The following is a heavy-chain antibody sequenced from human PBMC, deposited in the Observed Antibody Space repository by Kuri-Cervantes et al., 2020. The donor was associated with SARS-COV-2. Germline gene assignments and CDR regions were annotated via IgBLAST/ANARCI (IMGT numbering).Heavy chain of an antibody. D-gene: IGHD1-26*01. CDR3: ARSGSYPYYYYYMDV. J-gene: IGHJ6*03. CDR2: IYYSGST. Sequence: SETLSLTCTLSGGSISSHYWSWFRQPPGKGLEWIGYIYYSGSTNYNPSFKSRVTISVDTSKNQFSLKLSSVTAADTAVYYCARSGSYPYYYYYMDVWGKGTTVTVSS. CDR1: GGSISSHY. V-gene: IGHV4-59*11.